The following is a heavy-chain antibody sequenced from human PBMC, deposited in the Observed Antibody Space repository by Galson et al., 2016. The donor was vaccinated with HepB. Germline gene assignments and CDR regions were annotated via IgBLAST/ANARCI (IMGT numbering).Heavy chain of an antibody. CDR1: GDSISPYY. CDR2: IYYTGGT. Sequence: SETLSLTCTISGDSISPYYWTWVRHLPGKGLEWIGYIYYTGGTSYNPSLESRVTISLDTSKNQFSLNLNSMTAADTAVYYCARLHSRLAEEFDPWGQGILVTVSS. D-gene: IGHD1-26*01. CDR3: ARLHSRLAEEFDP. V-gene: IGHV4-59*12. J-gene: IGHJ5*02.